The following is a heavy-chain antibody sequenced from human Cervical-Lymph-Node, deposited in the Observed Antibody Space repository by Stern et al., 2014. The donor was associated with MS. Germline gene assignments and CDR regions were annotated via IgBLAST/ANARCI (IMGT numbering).Heavy chain of an antibody. CDR1: GGSLSSSSYY. J-gene: IGHJ4*02. D-gene: IGHD4-17*01. Sequence: QLQLQESGPGLVKPSETLSLTCTVSGGSLSSSSYYWGWIRQPPGKGLEGIGSIYYSGSTSYTPSLKGRFTISVDTSKNQFSLKLSSVTAADTAVYYCAIRTMTTVTMGDYWGQGTLVTVSS. CDR2: IYYSGST. CDR3: AIRTMTTVTMGDY. V-gene: IGHV4-39*01.